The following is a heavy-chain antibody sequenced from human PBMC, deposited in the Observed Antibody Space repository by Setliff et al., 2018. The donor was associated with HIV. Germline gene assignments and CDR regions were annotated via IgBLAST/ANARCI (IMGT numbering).Heavy chain of an antibody. CDR1: GFTFSNYA. J-gene: IGHJ4*02. CDR2: IYGSGDT. V-gene: IGHV3-66*01. D-gene: IGHD3-22*01. Sequence: GGSLRLSCAASGFTFSNYAMNWIRQAPGKGLEWVSSIYGSGDTYYADSVKGRFTISRDDSKNTVYLQMSSLRAEDTAVYYCARGLVDYYDSSGYDYWGQGTLVTVSS. CDR3: ARGLVDYYDSSGYDY.